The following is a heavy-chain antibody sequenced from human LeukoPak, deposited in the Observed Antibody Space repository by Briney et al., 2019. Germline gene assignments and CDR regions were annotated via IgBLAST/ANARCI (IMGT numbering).Heavy chain of an antibody. D-gene: IGHD6-13*01. CDR1: GFTFTDYW. V-gene: IGHV3-7*01. CDR3: ARDGTAAGLYFDL. CDR2: MRQDGGEK. J-gene: IGHJ4*01. Sequence: GGSLRLSCAVSGFTFTDYWMKWVRQAPGKGLEWVASMRQDGGEKSYVDSVKGRFTISRDNTKSSLYLQINSLRAEDSAVYYCARDGTAAGLYFDLWGQGTLVTVSS.